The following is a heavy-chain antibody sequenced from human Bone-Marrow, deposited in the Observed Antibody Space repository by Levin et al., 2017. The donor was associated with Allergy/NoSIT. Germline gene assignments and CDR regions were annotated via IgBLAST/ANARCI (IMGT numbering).Heavy chain of an antibody. CDR2: LTGSGGQT. Sequence: GESLKISCVASGFTFDIYAMIWVRQTPDKGLEWVSGLTGSGGQTYYADSVKGRFTISRDNSKNRVYLKMRAVRAEDAGKYDCAKDWTTAIGTTSWFDSWGHGTLVTVS. CDR3: AKDWTTAIGTTSWFDS. J-gene: IGHJ5*01. V-gene: IGHV3-23*01. D-gene: IGHD4-17*01. CDR1: GFTFDIYA.